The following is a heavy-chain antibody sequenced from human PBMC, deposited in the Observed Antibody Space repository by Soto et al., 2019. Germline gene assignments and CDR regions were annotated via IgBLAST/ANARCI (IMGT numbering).Heavy chain of an antibody. CDR3: ASSSTLWWLRGVFDY. CDR2: ISSSSSYI. CDR1: GFTFSSYS. V-gene: IGHV3-21*01. J-gene: IGHJ4*02. D-gene: IGHD5-12*01. Sequence: GGSLRLSCAASGFTFSSYSMNWVRQAPGKGLEWVSSISSSSSYIYYADSVKGRFTISRDNAKNSLYLQMNSLRAEDTAVYYCASSSTLWWLRGVFDYWGQGTLVTVSS.